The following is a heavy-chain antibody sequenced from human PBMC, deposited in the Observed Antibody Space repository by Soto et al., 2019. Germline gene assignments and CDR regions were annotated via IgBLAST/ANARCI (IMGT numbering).Heavy chain of an antibody. CDR2: IYYSGST. V-gene: IGHV4-59*01. D-gene: IGHD3-22*01. CDR3: ARSGYYDSSGYYSIGY. J-gene: IGHJ4*02. Sequence: PSETLSLTCTVSGGSISSYYWSWIRQPPGKGLEWIGYIYYSGSTNYNPSLKSRVTISVDTPKNQYSLKLSSVTAADTAVYYCARSGYYDSSGYYSIGYWGQGTMVSVSS. CDR1: GGSISSYY.